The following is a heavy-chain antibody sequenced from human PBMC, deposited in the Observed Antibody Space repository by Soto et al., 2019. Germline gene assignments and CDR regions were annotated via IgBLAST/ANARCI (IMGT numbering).Heavy chain of an antibody. Sequence: QVQLVQSGAEVKKPGSSVKVSCKASGGTFSSYTISWVRQAPGQGLEWMGRIIPSLGIANYAQKFQGRVTITADKSTSTAYMELSSLRSEDTAVYYFAIDANFRGVIPDAFDIWGQGTMVTVSS. V-gene: IGHV1-69*08. CDR3: AIDANFRGVIPDAFDI. CDR2: IIPSLGIA. D-gene: IGHD3-10*01. J-gene: IGHJ3*02. CDR1: GGTFSSYT.